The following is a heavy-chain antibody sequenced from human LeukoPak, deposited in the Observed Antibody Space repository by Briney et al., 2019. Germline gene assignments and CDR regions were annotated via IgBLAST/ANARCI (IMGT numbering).Heavy chain of an antibody. D-gene: IGHD3-9*01. CDR3: ARLLSQQDVYDILTGYYHYYFDY. CDR2: IYTSGST. J-gene: IGHJ4*02. Sequence: KTSQTLSLTCTVSGGSISSGSYYWSWIRQPAGKGLEWIGRIYTSGSTNYNPSLKSRVTISVDTSKNQFSLKLSSVTAADTAVYYCARLLSQQDVYDILTGYYHYYFDYWGQGTLVTVSS. V-gene: IGHV4-61*02. CDR1: GGSISSGSYY.